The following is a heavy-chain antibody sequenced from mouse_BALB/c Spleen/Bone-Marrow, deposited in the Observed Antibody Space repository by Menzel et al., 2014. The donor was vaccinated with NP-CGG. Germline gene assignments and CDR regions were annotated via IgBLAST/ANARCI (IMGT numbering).Heavy chain of an antibody. CDR3: ATLTGTFDY. CDR1: GFNIKDTY. J-gene: IGHJ2*01. V-gene: IGHV14-3*02. CDR2: IDPASDYT. Sequence: VQLQQSGAELVNPGASVKLSCTASGFNIKDTYMHWVKQRPEQGLEWIGRIDPASDYTQFDSKFQGKATITADTSSNTAYLQLSSLTSEDTAVYYCATLTGTFDYWGQGTTLTVSS. D-gene: IGHD4-1*01.